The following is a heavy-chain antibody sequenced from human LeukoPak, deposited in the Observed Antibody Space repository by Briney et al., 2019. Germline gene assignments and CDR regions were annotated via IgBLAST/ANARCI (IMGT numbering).Heavy chain of an antibody. CDR3: VRVRLYSQTEVHLYYGMDV. CDR2: IFYTGST. V-gene: IGHV4-61*01. D-gene: IGHD1-26*01. Sequence: SETLSLTCTVSGDSVRSGNDYWSWIRQRPGMGLEWIGYIFYTGSTNYSPSLKSRATISVDTSKNQFSLNLRSVTAADSAIYFCVRVRLYSQTEVHLYYGMDVWGQGTTVIVSS. CDR1: GDSVRSGNDY. J-gene: IGHJ6*02.